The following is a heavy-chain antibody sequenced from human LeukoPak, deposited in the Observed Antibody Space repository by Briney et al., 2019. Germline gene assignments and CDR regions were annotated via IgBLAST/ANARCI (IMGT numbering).Heavy chain of an antibody. CDR3: AKGGGYILFYYSYN. Sequence: GGSLRLSCAASGFTFGDYSMHWVRQAPGKGLEWVSGISWNGGSIGYADSVRGRFTISRDNAKNSLYLQMDSLRAEDMALYYCAKGGGYILFYYSYNWGQGTLVTVSS. D-gene: IGHD5-18*01. CDR2: ISWNGGSI. V-gene: IGHV3-9*03. CDR1: GFTFGDYS. J-gene: IGHJ4*02.